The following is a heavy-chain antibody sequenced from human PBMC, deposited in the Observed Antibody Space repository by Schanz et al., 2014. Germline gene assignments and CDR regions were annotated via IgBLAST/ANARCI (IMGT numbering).Heavy chain of an antibody. CDR1: GFSFSSYA. D-gene: IGHD3-10*01. CDR3: AKGRFGELSAFDI. V-gene: IGHV3-23*04. Sequence: EVQLVESGGGLVKPGGSLRLSCAASGFSFSSYAMGWVRQAPGKGLEWVSAISGSGGSTYYADSVKGRFTISRDNSKNTLYLQMNSLRAEDTAVYYCAKGRFGELSAFDIWGQGTMVTVSS. J-gene: IGHJ3*02. CDR2: ISGSGGST.